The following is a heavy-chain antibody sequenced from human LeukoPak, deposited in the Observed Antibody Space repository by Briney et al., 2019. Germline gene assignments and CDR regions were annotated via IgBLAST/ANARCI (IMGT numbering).Heavy chain of an antibody. V-gene: IGHV3-7*01. CDR1: GFTFSSYE. CDR3: ARGRHSSGRNHFDY. D-gene: IGHD6-19*01. J-gene: IGHJ4*02. Sequence: GGSLRLSCAASGFTFSSYEMNWVRQAPGKGLEWVANIKQDGSEKYSVDSVKGRFTISRDNAKNSLYLQMNSLRVEDTAVYYCARGRHSSGRNHFDYWGQGTLVTVSS. CDR2: IKQDGSEK.